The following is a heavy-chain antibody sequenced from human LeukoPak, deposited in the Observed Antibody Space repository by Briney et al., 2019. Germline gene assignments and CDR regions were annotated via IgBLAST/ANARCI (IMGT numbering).Heavy chain of an antibody. CDR1: GFTFSNYA. D-gene: IGHD2-21*02. V-gene: IGHV3-23*01. CDR3: ATFCSGGDCSSFAP. CDR2: MSGNGGSE. J-gene: IGHJ5*02. Sequence: GSLRLSCAAFGFTFSNYAMHWVRQAPGTGLGWVSAMSGNGGSEYFADSVKGGFTISSDSSKNALVLQMNSLSAEGTAVYFFATFCSGGDCSSFAPWGQEALVTVSS.